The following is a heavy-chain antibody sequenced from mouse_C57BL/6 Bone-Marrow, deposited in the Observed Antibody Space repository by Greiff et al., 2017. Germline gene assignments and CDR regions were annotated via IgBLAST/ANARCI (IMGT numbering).Heavy chain of an antibody. CDR3: ARGAMDY. CDR1: GFNINNTY. V-gene: IGHV14-3*01. CDR2: IDPANGNT. Sequence: EVQLQQSVAELVRPGASVKLSCTASGFNINNTYMHWVKQRPEQGLEWIGRIDPANGNTKYDPKFQGKATITADTSSNTAYLQLSSLTAEDTAIYYCARGAMDYWGQGTSVTVSS. J-gene: IGHJ4*01.